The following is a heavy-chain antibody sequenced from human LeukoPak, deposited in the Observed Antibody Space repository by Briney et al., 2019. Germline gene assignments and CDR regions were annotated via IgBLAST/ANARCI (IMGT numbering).Heavy chain of an antibody. CDR2: ISGSGGST. CDR1: GFTFSSYA. Sequence: GGSLRLSCAASGFTFSSYAMSWVRQAPGKGLEWVSGISGSGGSTYYADSVKGRFTIFRDNSKNTLYLQMNSLRAEDTAVYYCARGSTYYDSSGQVPFDYWGQGTLVTVSS. D-gene: IGHD3-22*01. CDR3: ARGSTYYDSSGQVPFDY. J-gene: IGHJ4*02. V-gene: IGHV3-23*01.